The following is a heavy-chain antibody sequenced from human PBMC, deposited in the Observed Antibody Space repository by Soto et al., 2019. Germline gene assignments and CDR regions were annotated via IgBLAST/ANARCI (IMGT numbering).Heavy chain of an antibody. CDR3: ARGGIAGHWFDP. D-gene: IGHD6-13*01. V-gene: IGHV4-31*03. CDR2: IFHSGST. Sequence: QVQLQEPGPGLLKPSQTLSLTCNVSGGYINSGGFYWSWIRQHPGKGLEWIGYIFHSGSTLYNPSLNSRGTLSADTSKNQLSLYLRSVTVADTVVYYCARGGIAGHWFDPWGQGTLVTVSS. CDR1: GGYINSGGFY. J-gene: IGHJ5*02.